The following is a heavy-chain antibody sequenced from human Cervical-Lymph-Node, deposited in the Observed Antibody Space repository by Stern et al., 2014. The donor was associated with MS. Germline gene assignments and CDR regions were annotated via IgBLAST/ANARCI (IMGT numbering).Heavy chain of an antibody. Sequence: VQLVESGAEVTKPGSSVKVSCKASGGTFSKFPSSWVRQAPGQGLEWMAGIFPVVGTATYARECRGRVTITADVSTSTVYMDLSSLRYDDTAVYYCALSSETNDMWYSLGYDLWGQGTLVTVSS. CDR2: IFPVVGTA. D-gene: IGHD1-14*01. CDR1: GGTFSKFP. CDR3: ALSSETNDMWYSLGYDL. V-gene: IGHV1-69*01. J-gene: IGHJ5*02.